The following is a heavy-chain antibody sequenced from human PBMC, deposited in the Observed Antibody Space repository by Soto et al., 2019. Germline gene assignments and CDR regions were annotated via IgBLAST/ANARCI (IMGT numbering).Heavy chain of an antibody. CDR2: FDPEDGET. D-gene: IGHD3-3*01. V-gene: IGHV1-24*01. CDR1: GYTLTGLS. J-gene: IGHJ6*02. CDR3: ATFGPNFWSGYPLADV. Sequence: ASVKVSCKVSGYTLTGLSMHWVRQAPGKGLEWMGGFDPEDGETIYAQKFQGRVTMTEDTSTDTAYMELSSLRSEDTAVYYCATFGPNFWSGYPLADVWGQGTTVTVSS.